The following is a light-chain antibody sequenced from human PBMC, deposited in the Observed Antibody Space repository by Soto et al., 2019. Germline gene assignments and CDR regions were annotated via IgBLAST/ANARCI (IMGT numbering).Light chain of an antibody. CDR3: TSNTSSDTYV. CDR1: SSDVGGYNY. Sequence: QSVLTQPASVSGSPGQSITISCTGTSSDVGGYNYVSWCQQRPGKVPRLMIYDVSNRPSGVSNRFSGSKSGNTASLTISGLQAEDEADYYCTSNTSSDTYVFGTGTKVTVL. J-gene: IGLJ1*01. V-gene: IGLV2-14*01. CDR2: DVS.